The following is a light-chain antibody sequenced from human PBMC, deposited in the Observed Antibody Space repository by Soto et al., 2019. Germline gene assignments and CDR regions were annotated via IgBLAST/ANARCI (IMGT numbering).Light chain of an antibody. CDR1: QRISTTY. V-gene: IGKV3-20*01. Sequence: GTLSLSPGERATLSCRASQRISTTYLAWYQQKPGQAPRLLIYGASSRATGTPDRFSGRGSGTDFTLTISSLEPDDFAVYYCQQYGNSPPITFGGGTRWIS. CDR3: QQYGNSPPIT. J-gene: IGKJ4*01. CDR2: GAS.